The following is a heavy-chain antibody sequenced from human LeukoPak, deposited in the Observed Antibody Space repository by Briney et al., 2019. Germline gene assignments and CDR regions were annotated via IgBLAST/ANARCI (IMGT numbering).Heavy chain of an antibody. D-gene: IGHD6-19*01. V-gene: IGHV4-59*12. CDR1: GGSISSYY. CDR3: ARDLSSGWYTPALDY. J-gene: IGHJ4*02. Sequence: SETLSLTCTVSGGSISSYYWSWIRQPPGKGLEWIGSIYYSGSTYYNPSLKSRVTISVDTSKNQFSLKLSSVTAADTAVYYCARDLSSGWYTPALDYWGQGTLVTVSS. CDR2: IYYSGST.